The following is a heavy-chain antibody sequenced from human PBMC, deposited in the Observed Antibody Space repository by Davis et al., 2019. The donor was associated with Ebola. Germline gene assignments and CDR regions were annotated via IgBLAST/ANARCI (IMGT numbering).Heavy chain of an antibody. CDR2: INPNSGGT. V-gene: IGHV1-2*04. J-gene: IGHJ4*02. CDR3: ARDHCSSTSCPGDFDY. Sequence: AASVKVSCKASGYTFTGYYMPWVRHAPGQGLEWMGWINPNSGGTNYAQKFQGWVTMTRDTSISTAYMELSRLRSDDTAVYYCARDHCSSTSCPGDFDYWGQGTLVTVSS. D-gene: IGHD2-2*01. CDR1: GYTFTGYY.